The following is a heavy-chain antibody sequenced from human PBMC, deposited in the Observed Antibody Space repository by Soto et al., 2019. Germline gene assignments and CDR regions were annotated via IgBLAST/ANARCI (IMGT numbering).Heavy chain of an antibody. J-gene: IGHJ4*02. D-gene: IGHD1-7*01. CDR1: GFTFNNYA. CDR2: ISANGQGI. V-gene: IGHV3-23*01. CDR3: AKDRNYPRDQFHN. Sequence: PGGSLILSYAASGFTFNNYAMSWVRQAPGKGLEWVSAISANGQGIYYADSVKGRFIISRDSSKNTVFLHMDSLTAEDTAVYYCAKDRNYPRDQFHNWGQGTLVTVS.